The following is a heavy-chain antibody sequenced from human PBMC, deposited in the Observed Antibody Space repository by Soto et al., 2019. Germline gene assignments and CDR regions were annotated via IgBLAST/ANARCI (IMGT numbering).Heavy chain of an antibody. J-gene: IGHJ6*02. V-gene: IGHV1-3*01. CDR3: ANVVGENSYYYGMDV. CDR2: INAGNGNT. CDR1: GYTFTSYA. Sequence: ASVKVSCKASGYTFTSYAMHWVRQAPGQRLEWMGWINAGNGNTKYSQKFQGRVTITRDTSASTAYMELSSLRSEDTAVYYCANVVGENSYYYGMDVWGQGTTVTVSS. D-gene: IGHD2-2*01.